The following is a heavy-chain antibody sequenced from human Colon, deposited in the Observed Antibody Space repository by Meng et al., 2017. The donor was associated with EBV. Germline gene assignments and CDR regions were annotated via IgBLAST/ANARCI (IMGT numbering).Heavy chain of an antibody. Sequence: VQRGPSGAEVKKPGASVRVSCKASGYTFNPYYMHWVRQAPGQGLEWMGVINPSGGSSIYAQRFQGRVTMTSDTSTTTVYMDLSSLRSEDTAVYYCARVSKGGSYRFDPWGQGTLVTVSS. V-gene: IGHV1-46*02. J-gene: IGHJ5*02. CDR3: ARVSKGGSYRFDP. CDR1: GYTFNPYY. D-gene: IGHD1-26*01. CDR2: INPSGGSS.